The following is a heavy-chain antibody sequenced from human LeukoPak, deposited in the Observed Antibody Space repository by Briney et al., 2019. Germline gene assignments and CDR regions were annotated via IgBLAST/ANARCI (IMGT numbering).Heavy chain of an antibody. D-gene: IGHD1-7*01. J-gene: IGHJ1*01. Sequence: GRSLRLSCAASGFTFSSYGMHWVRQAPGKGLEWVAVISYDGSNKYYADSVKGRFTISRDNSKNTLYLQMNSLRAEDTAVYYCAIGNFWGEYFQHWGQGTLVIVSS. CDR3: AIGNFWGEYFQH. CDR1: GFTFSSYG. CDR2: ISYDGSNK. V-gene: IGHV3-30*03.